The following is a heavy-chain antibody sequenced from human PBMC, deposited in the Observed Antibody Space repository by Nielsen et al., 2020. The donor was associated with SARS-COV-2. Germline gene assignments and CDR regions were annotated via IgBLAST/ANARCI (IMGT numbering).Heavy chain of an antibody. CDR1: GGSFSGYY. CDR3: AIVIRGGSYYEAYYYYGMDV. D-gene: IGHD2-15*01. Sequence: SETLSLTCAVYGGSFSGYYWSWIRQPPGKGLEWIGEINHSGSTNYNPSLKSRVTISVDTSKNQFSLKLSSVTAADTAVYYCAIVIRGGSYYEAYYYYGMDVWGQGTTVTVSS. V-gene: IGHV4-34*01. J-gene: IGHJ6*02. CDR2: INHSGST.